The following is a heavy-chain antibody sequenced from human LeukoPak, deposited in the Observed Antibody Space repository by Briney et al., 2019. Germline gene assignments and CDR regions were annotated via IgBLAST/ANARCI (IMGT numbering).Heavy chain of an antibody. V-gene: IGHV3-43*01. D-gene: IGHD4-17*01. J-gene: IGHJ6*03. CDR1: GFTFDDYT. CDR2: ISRDGGST. Sequence: GGSLRLSCAASGFTFDDYTMHWVRQAPGKGLEWVSLISRDGGSTYYADSVKGRFTISRDNSKNSLYLQMNSLRTEDTALYYCAKVHDYGDLHSTNYYYMDVWGKGTTVTVSS. CDR3: AKVHDYGDLHSTNYYYMDV.